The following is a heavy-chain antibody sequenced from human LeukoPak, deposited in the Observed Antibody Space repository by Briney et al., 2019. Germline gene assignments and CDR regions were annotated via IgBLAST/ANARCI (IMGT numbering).Heavy chain of an antibody. CDR2: IYYSGST. Sequence: ETLSLTCTVSGGSICSGSYYWSWIRKPPGRGPEWIGYIYYSGSTNYNPSLKSRVTISVDTSKNQFSLKLSSVTAADTAVYYCARDAAPRVYYYGMDVWGQGTTVTVSS. CDR3: ARDAAPRVYYYGMDV. J-gene: IGHJ6*02. CDR1: GGSICSGSYY. V-gene: IGHV4-61*01. D-gene: IGHD6-25*01.